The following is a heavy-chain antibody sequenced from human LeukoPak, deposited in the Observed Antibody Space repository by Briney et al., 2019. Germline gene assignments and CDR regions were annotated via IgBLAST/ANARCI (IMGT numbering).Heavy chain of an antibody. V-gene: IGHV4-61*02. CDR2: IYTSGST. J-gene: IGHJ4*02. D-gene: IGHD1-7*01. Sequence: PSQTLSLTCTVSGGSISSGSYYWTWIRQPAGKGLEWIGRIYTSGSTNYNPSLKNRVTISVDASNKPYSLKLSSVTAADTAVYYCARAAGTAFDYWGQGTLVTVSS. CDR1: GGSISSGSYY. CDR3: ARAAGTAFDY.